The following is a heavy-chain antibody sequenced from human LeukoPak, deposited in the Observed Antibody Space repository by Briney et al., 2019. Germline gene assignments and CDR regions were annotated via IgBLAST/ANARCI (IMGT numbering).Heavy chain of an antibody. V-gene: IGHV3-53*01. CDR1: GLTISSSY. CDR3: ARNIPFAFDI. CDR2: IYNDGST. D-gene: IGHD2-21*01. J-gene: IGHJ3*02. Sequence: GGSLRLSCAAPGLTISSSYMSWVRQAPGKGLEWVSIIYNDGSTYYADSMKGRFTISRDNSKNTLYLQVNSLRAEDTAMYYCARNIPFAFDIWGQGTMVTVSS.